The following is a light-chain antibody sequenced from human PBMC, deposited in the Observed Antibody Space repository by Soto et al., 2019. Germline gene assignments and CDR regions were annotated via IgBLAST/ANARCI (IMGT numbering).Light chain of an antibody. V-gene: IGLV2-14*01. J-gene: IGLJ1*01. CDR3: SSYTSSSRDV. Sequence: QSALTQPASVSGSPGQSITISCTGTSSDVGGYNYVSWYQQHPGKAPKLMIYDVSNRPSGVSNRFSGSKSGNTASLTISGLQAEDEADYYCSSYTSSSRDVFGTGTKVTAL. CDR1: SSDVGGYNY. CDR2: DVS.